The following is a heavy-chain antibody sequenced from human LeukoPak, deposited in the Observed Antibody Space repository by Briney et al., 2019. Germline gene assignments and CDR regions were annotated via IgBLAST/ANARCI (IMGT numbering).Heavy chain of an antibody. V-gene: IGHV4-59*12. Sequence: SETLSLTCTVSGGSISSYYWSWIRQPPGKGLEWIGYIYYSGSTNYNPSLKSRVTISVDTSKNQFSLQLNSVTPEDTAVYYCARGRSGSCLFDYWGQGTLVTVSS. J-gene: IGHJ4*02. CDR2: IYYSGST. CDR3: ARGRSGSCLFDY. CDR1: GGSISSYY. D-gene: IGHD1-26*01.